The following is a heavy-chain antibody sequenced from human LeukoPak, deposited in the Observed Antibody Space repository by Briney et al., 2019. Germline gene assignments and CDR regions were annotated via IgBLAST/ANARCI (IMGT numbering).Heavy chain of an antibody. V-gene: IGHV3-23*01. CDR1: GFTFSSCA. Sequence: PGGSLRLSCAASGFTFSSCAMSWVRQAPGKGLEWVSAISGSGASTYYADSVKGRFTISRDNSKNTVYLQMDSLRGEDTAVYYCAKDPYRVIVATGNYLDPWGQGTLVTVSS. CDR2: ISGSGAST. CDR3: AKDPYRVIVATGNYLDP. D-gene: IGHD4-11*01. J-gene: IGHJ5*02.